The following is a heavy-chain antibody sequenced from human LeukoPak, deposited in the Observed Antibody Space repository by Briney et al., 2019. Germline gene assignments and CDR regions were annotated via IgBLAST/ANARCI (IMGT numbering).Heavy chain of an antibody. J-gene: IGHJ4*02. CDR2: IYYSGST. Sequence: SETLSLTCTVSGGYISSSSYYWGWIRQPPGKGLEWIGSIYYSGSTYYNPSLKSRVTISVDTSKNQFSLKLSSVTAADTAVYYCARDTDTALDYWGQGTLVTVSS. V-gene: IGHV4-39*07. D-gene: IGHD5-18*01. CDR1: GGYISSSSYY. CDR3: ARDTDTALDY.